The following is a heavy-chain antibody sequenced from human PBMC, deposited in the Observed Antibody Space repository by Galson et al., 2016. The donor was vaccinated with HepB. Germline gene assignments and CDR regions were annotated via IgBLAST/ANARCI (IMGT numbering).Heavy chain of an antibody. CDR1: GGTFNNYG. V-gene: IGHV1-69*13. CDR3: VTGRGGTGFDI. Sequence: SVKVSCKASGGTFNNYGINWLRQAPGQSLEWMGGIIPAYGLEDSAQSFQGRVTLTADESTSTAYLELRGLRSDDTAVYYCVTGRGGTGFDIWGQGTMVTVSS. D-gene: IGHD3/OR15-3a*01. J-gene: IGHJ3*02. CDR2: IIPAYGLE.